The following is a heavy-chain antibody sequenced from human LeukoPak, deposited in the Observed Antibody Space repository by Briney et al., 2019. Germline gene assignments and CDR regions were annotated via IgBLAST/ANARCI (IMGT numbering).Heavy chain of an antibody. J-gene: IGHJ4*02. V-gene: IGHV4-39*07. Sequence: SETLSLTCTVSGGSISGSSYYWGWIRQPPGKGLEWIGSIYYSGSTYYNPSLRSRVTISIDTSKNQFSLRLSSVTAADTAVFYCARGHDYFDYWGQGTLVTVSS. CDR2: IYYSGST. CDR3: ARGHDYFDY. CDR1: GGSISGSSYY.